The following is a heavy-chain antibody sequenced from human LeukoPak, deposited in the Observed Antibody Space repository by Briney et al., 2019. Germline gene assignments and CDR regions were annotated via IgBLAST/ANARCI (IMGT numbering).Heavy chain of an antibody. CDR1: GFTFSSYA. CDR2: ISGSGGST. Sequence: AGGSLRLSCAASGFTFSSYAMSWVRQAPGKGLEWVSAISGSGGSTYYADSVKGRFTISRDNSKNTLCLQMNSLRAEDTAVYYCAKAYGSGSYYNSPPDYWGQGTLVTVSS. J-gene: IGHJ4*02. CDR3: AKAYGSGSYYNSPPDY. V-gene: IGHV3-23*01. D-gene: IGHD3-10*01.